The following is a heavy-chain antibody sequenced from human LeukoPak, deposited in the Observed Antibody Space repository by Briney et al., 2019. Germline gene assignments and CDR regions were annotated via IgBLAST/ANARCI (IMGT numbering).Heavy chain of an antibody. CDR2: ISGDGVST. Sequence: PGGSLRLSCEASGFTFSAYAMTWVRQAPGQGLEWVSLISGDGVSTFFTDSVKGRFSISRDNSKNSLFLEMSSLRTEDTAMYYCARESGKFDYWGQGTLVAVSS. CDR3: ARESGKFDY. V-gene: IGHV3-43*02. CDR1: GFTFSAYA. J-gene: IGHJ4*02.